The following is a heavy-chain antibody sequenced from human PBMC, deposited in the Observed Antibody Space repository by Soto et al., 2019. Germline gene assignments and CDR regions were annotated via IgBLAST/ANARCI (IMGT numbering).Heavy chain of an antibody. V-gene: IGHV3-21*01. Sequence: SGGSLRLSCVASGFTFRTYTMNWVRQAPGKGLEWVSGIRGFSPYTFYSESVKGRFTISRDNAKNSLYLQMNSLTAEDTAVYYCARDRGYDAHDYYYNAMDVWGQGTTVTVSS. J-gene: IGHJ6*02. CDR1: GFTFRTYT. CDR3: ARDRGYDAHDYYYNAMDV. CDR2: IRGFSPYT. D-gene: IGHD2-15*01.